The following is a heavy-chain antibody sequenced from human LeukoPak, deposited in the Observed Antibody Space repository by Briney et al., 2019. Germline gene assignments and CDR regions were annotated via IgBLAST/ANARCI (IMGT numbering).Heavy chain of an antibody. Sequence: SETLSLTCTVSGGSISSSSYYWGWIRQPPGKGLEWIGSIYYSGSTYYNPSLKSRVTISVDTSKNQFSLKLSSVTAADTAVYYCVRGFGYSYGGLPSYYFDYWGQGTLVTVSS. V-gene: IGHV4-39*01. CDR1: GGSISSSSYY. CDR2: IYYSGST. CDR3: VRGFGYSYGGLPSYYFDY. J-gene: IGHJ4*02. D-gene: IGHD5-18*01.